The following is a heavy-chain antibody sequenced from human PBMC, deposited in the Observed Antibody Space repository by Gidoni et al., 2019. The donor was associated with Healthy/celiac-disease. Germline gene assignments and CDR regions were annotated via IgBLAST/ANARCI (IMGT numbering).Heavy chain of an antibody. Sequence: EVQLVESGGGLVQPGGSLRLSCAASGFTFRRYEMNWVRQAPGKGLEWVSYISSSGSTIYYADSVKGRFTISRDNAKNSLYLQMNSLRAEDTAVYYCARDPPQSGYYWDYFDYWGQGTLVTVSS. J-gene: IGHJ4*02. CDR1: GFTFRRYE. CDR2: ISSSGSTI. CDR3: ARDPPQSGYYWDYFDY. V-gene: IGHV3-48*03. D-gene: IGHD3-3*01.